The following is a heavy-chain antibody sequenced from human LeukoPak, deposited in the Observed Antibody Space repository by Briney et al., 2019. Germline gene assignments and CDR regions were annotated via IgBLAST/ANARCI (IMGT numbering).Heavy chain of an antibody. V-gene: IGHV4-59*08. D-gene: IGHD3-9*01. CDR2: IYYSGYT. J-gene: IGHJ3*02. CDR3: ARVYRYYDILTGSPYDAFDI. CDR1: GGSISSYY. Sequence: SETLSLTCTVSGGSISSYYWSWIRQPPGKVLKWIGNIYYSGYTTYSPSLRSRVTISVDTSKNQFSLKLSSVTAADTAVYYCARVYRYYDILTGSPYDAFDIWGQGTMVTVSS.